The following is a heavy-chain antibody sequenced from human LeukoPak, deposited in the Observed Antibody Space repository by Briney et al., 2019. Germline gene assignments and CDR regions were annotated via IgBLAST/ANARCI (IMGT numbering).Heavy chain of an antibody. Sequence: SGGSLRLSCEASRLTFSNYAMHWVRQAPGKGLEWVAVISYDGSNKYYADSVQGRFTISRDNSKNTLYLQMNSLRTDDTAVYCCARGIAAAGFDYWGQGTLVTVSS. V-gene: IGHV3-30-3*01. J-gene: IGHJ4*02. CDR1: RLTFSNYA. CDR2: ISYDGSNK. D-gene: IGHD6-13*01. CDR3: ARGIAAAGFDY.